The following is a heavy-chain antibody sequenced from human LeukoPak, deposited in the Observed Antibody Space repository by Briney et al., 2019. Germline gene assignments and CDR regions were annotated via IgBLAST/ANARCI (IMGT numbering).Heavy chain of an antibody. Sequence: PSQTLSLTCTVSGGSISSGSYYWSWIRQPAGTGLEWIGRIYTSGSTNYNPFLKSRVTISVDTSKNQFSLKLSSVTAADTAVYHCAREVGYCSGGSCPTGMDVWGQGTTVTVSS. V-gene: IGHV4-61*02. D-gene: IGHD2-15*01. CDR3: AREVGYCSGGSCPTGMDV. J-gene: IGHJ6*02. CDR2: IYTSGST. CDR1: GGSISSGSYY.